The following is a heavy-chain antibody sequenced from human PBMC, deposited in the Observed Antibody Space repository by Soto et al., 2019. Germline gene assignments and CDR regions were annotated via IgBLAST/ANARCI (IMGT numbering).Heavy chain of an antibody. Sequence: ASVKVSCKASGYTFTSYYMHWVRQAPGQGLEWMGIINPSGGSTSYAQKFQGRVTITADESTSTAYMELSSLRSEDTAVYYCARASYSYGDKYYFDYWGQ. CDR1: GYTFTSYY. J-gene: IGHJ4*01. CDR3: ARASYSYGDKYYFDY. D-gene: IGHD5-18*01. CDR2: INPSGGST. V-gene: IGHV1-46*01.